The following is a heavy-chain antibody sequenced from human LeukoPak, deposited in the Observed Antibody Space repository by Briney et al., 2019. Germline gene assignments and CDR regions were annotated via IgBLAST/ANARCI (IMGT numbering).Heavy chain of an antibody. V-gene: IGHV4/OR15-8*01. CDR3: ARSHDHLWGNYPDY. Sequence: SETLSLTCDVSGGSIDSTNWWNWVRQPPGQGLEWIGEIHHDGRINYNPFLKSRVTLSVDKSKNQFPLRLNSVTAADTAMYYCARSHDHLWGNYPDYWGQGTLVTVSS. J-gene: IGHJ4*02. CDR1: GGSIDSTNW. CDR2: IHHDGRI. D-gene: IGHD3-16*02.